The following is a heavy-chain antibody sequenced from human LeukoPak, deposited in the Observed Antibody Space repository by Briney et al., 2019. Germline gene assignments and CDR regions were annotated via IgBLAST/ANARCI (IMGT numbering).Heavy chain of an antibody. V-gene: IGHV4-59*08. CDR1: GGSLSSHY. CDR2: IYYNGST. CDR3: ARLQVEMATIGIDY. D-gene: IGHD5-24*01. Sequence: SETLSLTCTVSGGSLSSHYWSWVRQPPGKGLEWIGYIYYNGSTYYNPSLKSRVTISVDTSKNQFSLRLSSVTAADTAVYYCARLQVEMATIGIDYWGQGTLVTVSS. J-gene: IGHJ4*02.